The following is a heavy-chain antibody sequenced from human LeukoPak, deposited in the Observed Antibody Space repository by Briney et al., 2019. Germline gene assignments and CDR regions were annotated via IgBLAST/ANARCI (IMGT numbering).Heavy chain of an antibody. CDR3: ATLSALDY. CDR2: IYSGGGT. V-gene: IGHV3-66*01. Sequence: PGGSLRLSCAASGFTVSSNYMSWVRQAPGKGLEWVSIIYSGGGTYYADSVKGRFTISRDNSRNTLYLQMNSLRAEDAAVYYCATLSALDYWGQGTLVTVSS. J-gene: IGHJ4*02. CDR1: GFTVSSNY. D-gene: IGHD3-3*02.